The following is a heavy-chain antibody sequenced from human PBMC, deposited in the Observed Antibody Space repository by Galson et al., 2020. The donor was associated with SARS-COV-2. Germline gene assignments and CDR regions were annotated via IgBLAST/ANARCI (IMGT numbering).Heavy chain of an antibody. D-gene: IGHD2-21*01. CDR2: IYNNERT. CDR1: GGSIRSGDYY. Sequence: ETSETLSLTCTVAGGSIRSGDYYWSWIRQHPGKGLEWIGYIYNNERTYYNPPLKARLTISSDTSTNQFSLKLTSVTAADTAVYYCAREIAYCGSDCYSRFDPWGQGTLVTVSS. V-gene: IGHV4-31*03. CDR3: AREIAYCGSDCYSRFDP. J-gene: IGHJ5*02.